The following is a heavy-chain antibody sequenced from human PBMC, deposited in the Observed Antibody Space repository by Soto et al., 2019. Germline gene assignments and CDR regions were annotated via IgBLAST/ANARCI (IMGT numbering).Heavy chain of an antibody. J-gene: IGHJ4*02. CDR1: GGSISSYY. Sequence: SETLSLTCTVSGGSISSYYWSWIRQPPGKGLEWIGYIYYSGSTNYNPSLKSRVTISVDTSKNQFSLKLSSVTAADTAVYYCARAWGFDYWGQGTLVTAPQ. D-gene: IGHD1-26*01. CDR2: IYYSGST. CDR3: ARAWGFDY. V-gene: IGHV4-59*01.